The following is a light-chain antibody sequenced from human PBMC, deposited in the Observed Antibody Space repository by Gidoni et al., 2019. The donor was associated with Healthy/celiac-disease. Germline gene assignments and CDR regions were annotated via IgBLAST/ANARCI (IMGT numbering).Light chain of an antibody. CDR3: QQYNSYLT. Sequence: DIQITQSPSTLSASVGDRVTITCRASPSISSWLAWYQQKPGKAPKLLIYDASSLESGVPSRFSGSGAGTEFTLTISSLQPDDFATYYCQQYNSYLTFGGGTKVEIK. J-gene: IGKJ4*01. V-gene: IGKV1-5*01. CDR2: DAS. CDR1: PSISSW.